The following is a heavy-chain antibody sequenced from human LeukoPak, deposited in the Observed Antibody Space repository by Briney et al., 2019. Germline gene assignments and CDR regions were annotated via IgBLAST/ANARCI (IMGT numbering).Heavy chain of an antibody. CDR1: GGSISSYY. CDR3: ARAHGDPITHYYYGKDV. J-gene: IGHJ6*02. V-gene: IGHV4-59*01. CDR2: IYYSGST. D-gene: IGHD4-17*01. Sequence: SETLSLTCTVSGGSISSYYWSWIRQPPGKGLEWIGYIYYSGSTNYNPSLKSRVTISVDTSKNQFSLKLSSVTAADTAVYYCARAHGDPITHYYYGKDVWGQGTTVTVSS.